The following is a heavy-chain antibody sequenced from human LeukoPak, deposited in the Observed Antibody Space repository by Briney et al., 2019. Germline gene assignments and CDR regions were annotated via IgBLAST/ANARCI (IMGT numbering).Heavy chain of an antibody. CDR3: ASTSQYCTNGVCPNWYFDL. CDR1: GYTFTSYG. D-gene: IGHD2-8*01. J-gene: IGHJ2*01. CDR2: ISAYNGNT. Sequence: ASVKVSCKASGYTFTSYGISWVRQAPGQGLEWMGWISAYNGNTNYAQKLQGRVTMTTDTSTSTAYMELRSLRSDDTAVYYCASTSQYCTNGVCPNWYFDLWGRGTLVTVSS. V-gene: IGHV1-18*01.